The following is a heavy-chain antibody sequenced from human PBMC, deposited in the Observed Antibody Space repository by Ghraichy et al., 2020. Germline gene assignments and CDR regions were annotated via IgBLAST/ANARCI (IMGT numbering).Heavy chain of an antibody. Sequence: GRSLRLSCAASGFTFSSYSMNWVRQAPGKGLEWVSYISSSSSTIYYADSVKGRFTISRDNAKNSLYLQMNSLRDEDTAVYYCARGYSSGWSTDYYGMDVWGQGTTVTVSS. D-gene: IGHD6-19*01. J-gene: IGHJ6*02. V-gene: IGHV3-48*02. CDR3: ARGYSSGWSTDYYGMDV. CDR1: GFTFSSYS. CDR2: ISSSSSTI.